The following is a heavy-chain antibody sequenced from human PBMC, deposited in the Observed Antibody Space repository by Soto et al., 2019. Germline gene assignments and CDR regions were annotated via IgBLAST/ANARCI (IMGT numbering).Heavy chain of an antibody. CDR3: ARLSSHYDVLTGYYLQYYFDS. D-gene: IGHD3-9*01. CDR1: GGSISNSY. V-gene: IGHV4-59*08. J-gene: IGHJ4*02. CDR2: IYYSGST. Sequence: SETLSLTCTVSGGSISNSYLSWIRQPPGKGLEWIGYIYYSGSTHYNPSLKSRVTISVDTSKNQFSLKLSSVTAADSAVYYCARLSSHYDVLTGYYLQYYFDSWGQGTLVTVS.